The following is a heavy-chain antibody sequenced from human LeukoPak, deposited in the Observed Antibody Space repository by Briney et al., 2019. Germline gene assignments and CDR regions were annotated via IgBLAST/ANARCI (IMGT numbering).Heavy chain of an antibody. CDR1: GGTFSSYA. V-gene: IGHV1-8*02. CDR2: MNPNSGNT. CDR3: ASSSKYQLLYYYYYYGMDV. Sequence: GASVKVSCKASGGTFSSYAINWVRQATGQGLEWMGWMNPNSGNTGYAQKFQGRVTMTRNTSISTAYMELSSLRSEDTAVYYCASSSKYQLLYYYYYYGMDVWGQGTTVTVSS. D-gene: IGHD2-2*01. J-gene: IGHJ6*02.